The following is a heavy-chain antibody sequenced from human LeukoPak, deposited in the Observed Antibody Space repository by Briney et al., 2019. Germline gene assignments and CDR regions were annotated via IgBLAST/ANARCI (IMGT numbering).Heavy chain of an antibody. CDR1: GFTFSNYY. Sequence: GGSLRLSCEASGFTFSNYYMSWIRQAPGKGLEWISYISSSAVTMYYADSVKGRFTISRDNAKNSLYLQMNSLRAEDTALYYCAKDMGYYYDSSGLLGDAFDIWGQGTMVTVSS. V-gene: IGHV3-11*01. J-gene: IGHJ3*02. CDR3: AKDMGYYYDSSGLLGDAFDI. D-gene: IGHD3-22*01. CDR2: ISSSAVTM.